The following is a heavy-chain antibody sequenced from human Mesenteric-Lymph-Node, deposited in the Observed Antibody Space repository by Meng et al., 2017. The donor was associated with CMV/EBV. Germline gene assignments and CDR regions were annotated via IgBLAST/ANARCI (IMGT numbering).Heavy chain of an antibody. Sequence: SETLSLTCTVSGGSISSSSYYWGWIRQPPGKGLEWIGSIYYSGSTYYNPSLKSRVTISVDTSKNQFSLKLSSVTAADTAVYYCARDLLWFGDSPPGVLDYWGQGTLVTVSS. V-gene: IGHV4-39*07. J-gene: IGHJ4*02. D-gene: IGHD3-10*01. CDR3: ARDLLWFGDSPPGVLDY. CDR1: GGSISSSSYY. CDR2: IYYSGST.